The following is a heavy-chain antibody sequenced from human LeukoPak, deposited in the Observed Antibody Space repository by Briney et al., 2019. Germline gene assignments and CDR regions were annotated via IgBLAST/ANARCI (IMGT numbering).Heavy chain of an antibody. CDR2: ISSSGSYI. J-gene: IGHJ3*02. CDR1: GFTFSSYS. D-gene: IGHD2-15*01. V-gene: IGHV3-21*01. Sequence: PGGSLRLSCAASGFTFSSYSMNWVRQAPGKGLEWVSSISSSGSYIYYADSVKGRLTISRDNAKNSLYLQMNSLRAEDTAVYYCARGWYCSGGSCYSGAFGIWGQGTMVTVSS. CDR3: ARGWYCSGGSCYSGAFGI.